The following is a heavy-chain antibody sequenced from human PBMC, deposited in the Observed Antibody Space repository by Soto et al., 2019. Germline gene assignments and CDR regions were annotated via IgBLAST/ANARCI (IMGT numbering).Heavy chain of an antibody. D-gene: IGHD3-9*01. CDR3: AKTGPYDILTYWYFDL. CDR2: IYYSGTT. V-gene: IGHV4-39*01. J-gene: IGHJ2*01. Sequence: QLQLQESGPGLVKPSETLSLTCIVSGDSISSSSYYWVWIRQPPGKGLEWIGSIYYSGTTYYNPSLESRVTISIDTSKNQFSLKVSSQTAADTAVYYCAKTGPYDILTYWYFDLWGRGTLVTVSS. CDR1: GDSISSSSYY.